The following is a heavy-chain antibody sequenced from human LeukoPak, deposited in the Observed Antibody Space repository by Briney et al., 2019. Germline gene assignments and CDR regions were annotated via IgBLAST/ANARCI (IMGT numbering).Heavy chain of an antibody. CDR2: INPNSGGT. D-gene: IGHD3-3*01. CDR1: GYTFTGYY. Sequence: ASVKVSCKASGYTFTGYYIHWVRQAPGQGLEWMGWINPNSGGTNYAQKFQGRVTMTRDTSISTAYMELSRLRSDDTAVYYCARDPINQVFGVAYPDYWGQGTLVTVSS. J-gene: IGHJ4*02. V-gene: IGHV1-2*02. CDR3: ARDPINQVFGVAYPDY.